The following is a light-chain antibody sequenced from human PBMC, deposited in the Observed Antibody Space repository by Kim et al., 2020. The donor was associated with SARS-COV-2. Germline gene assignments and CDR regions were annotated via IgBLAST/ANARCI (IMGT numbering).Light chain of an antibody. J-gene: IGLJ2*01. Sequence: LGQTVRITCQGDSRRTYYASWYQQKPGQAPILVIYGKNNRPSGIPDRFSGSSSGNTASLTVTGAQAVDEADYYCNSRDKSGDHVVFGGGTQLTVL. CDR3: NSRDKSGDHVV. V-gene: IGLV3-19*01. CDR2: GKN. CDR1: SRRTYY.